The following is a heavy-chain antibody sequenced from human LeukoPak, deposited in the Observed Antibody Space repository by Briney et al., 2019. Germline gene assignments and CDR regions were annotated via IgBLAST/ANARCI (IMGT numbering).Heavy chain of an antibody. J-gene: IGHJ5*02. CDR2: IYTSGST. CDR3: ARDPGRYDILTGYYGPNWFDP. CDR1: GGSISSYY. V-gene: IGHV4-4*07. D-gene: IGHD3-9*01. Sequence: PSETLSLTCTVSGGSISSYYWSWIRQPAGKGLEWIGRIYTSGSTNYNPSLKSRVTMSVDTSKNQFSLKLSSVTAADTAVYYCARDPGRYDILTGYYGPNWFDPWGQGTLVTVSS.